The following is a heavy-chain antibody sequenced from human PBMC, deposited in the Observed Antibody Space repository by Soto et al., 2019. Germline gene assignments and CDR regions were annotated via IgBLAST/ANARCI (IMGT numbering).Heavy chain of an antibody. V-gene: IGHV1-18*01. Sequence: QVQLVQSGAEVKKPGASVKVSCKASGYTFTNFGISWVRQAPGQGLEWMGWISAYNGNTNYAQNFQGRVTMTTDTSTSXXXXXXXXXRSDXTAXXXXAXGGTPIDYWGQGTLVTVSS. J-gene: IGHJ4*02. CDR3: AXGGTPIDY. CDR2: ISAYNGNT. CDR1: GYTFTNFG. D-gene: IGHD3-16*01.